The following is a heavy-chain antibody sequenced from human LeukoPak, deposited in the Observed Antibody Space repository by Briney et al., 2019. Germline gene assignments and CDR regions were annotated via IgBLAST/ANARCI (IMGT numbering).Heavy chain of an antibody. V-gene: IGHV3-23*01. Sequence: PGGSLRLSCAASGITFSNYAISWVRQAPGKGLEWVSTILGGGGGTYYADSAKGRFTISRDSSNNRVYLQMISLRAEDTAVYYCGMASDTSGYYFFRLDYWGQGTLVTVSS. CDR1: GITFSNYA. J-gene: IGHJ4*02. D-gene: IGHD3-22*01. CDR2: ILGGGGGT. CDR3: GMASDTSGYYFFRLDY.